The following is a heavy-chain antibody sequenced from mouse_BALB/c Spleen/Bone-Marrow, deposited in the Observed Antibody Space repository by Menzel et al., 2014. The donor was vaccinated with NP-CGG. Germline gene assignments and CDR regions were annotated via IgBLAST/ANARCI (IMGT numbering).Heavy chain of an antibody. CDR3: AREDYGSGFAY. CDR2: IDPYNGGT. V-gene: IGHV1S135*01. CDR1: GYAFTSYN. Sequence: EVQLQESGPELVKPGASVKVSCKASGYAFTSYNMYWVKQSHGKSLEWIGHIDPYNGGTSYNQKFKGKATLTVDKSSCTAYMHLNSLTSEDSAVYYCAREDYGSGFAYWGQGTLVTVSA. D-gene: IGHD1-1*01. J-gene: IGHJ3*01.